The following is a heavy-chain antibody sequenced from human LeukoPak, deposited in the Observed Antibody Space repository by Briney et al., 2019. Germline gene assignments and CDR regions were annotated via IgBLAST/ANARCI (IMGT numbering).Heavy chain of an antibody. D-gene: IGHD6-13*01. CDR1: GGSISSYY. Sequence: SETLSLTCTVSGGSISSYYWSWIRQPAGKGLEWIGRIYTTGSTNYNPSLKSRVTMSVDTSRNQFSLKLTSVTAADTAVYYCARAPPGSSWAFDYWGQGTLVTVSS. CDR3: ARAPPGSSWAFDY. J-gene: IGHJ4*02. CDR2: IYTTGST. V-gene: IGHV4-4*07.